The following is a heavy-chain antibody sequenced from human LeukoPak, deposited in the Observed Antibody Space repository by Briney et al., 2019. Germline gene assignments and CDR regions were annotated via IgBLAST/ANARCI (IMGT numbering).Heavy chain of an antibody. V-gene: IGHV4-39*01. CDR2: IYYSGST. Sequence: SETLSLTCTVSGGSISSSIYYWGWIRQPPGKGLEWIGSIYYSGSTYYNPSLKSRVTISVDTSKNQFSLKLSSVTAADTAVYYCARHGTFQGGNFDYWGQGTLVTVSS. CDR1: GGSISSSIYY. D-gene: IGHD1-26*01. J-gene: IGHJ4*02. CDR3: ARHGTFQGGNFDY.